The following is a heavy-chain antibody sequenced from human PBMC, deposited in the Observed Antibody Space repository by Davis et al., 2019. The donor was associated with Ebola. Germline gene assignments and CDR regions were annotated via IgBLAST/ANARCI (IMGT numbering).Heavy chain of an antibody. V-gene: IGHV3-21*01. CDR3: AREGRRGDVVVIAIPISFDI. Sequence: GESLKISCAASGFTFSSYSMNWVRQAPGKGLEWVSSISSSSSYIYYADSVKGRFTISRDNAKNSLYLQMNSLRAEDTAVYYCAREGRRGDVVVIAIPISFDIWGQGTMVTVSS. D-gene: IGHD2-21*01. CDR1: GFTFSSYS. J-gene: IGHJ3*02. CDR2: ISSSSSYI.